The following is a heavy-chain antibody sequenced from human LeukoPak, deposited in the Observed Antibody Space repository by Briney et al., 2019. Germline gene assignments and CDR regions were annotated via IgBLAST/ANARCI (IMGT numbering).Heavy chain of an antibody. CDR1: GFTLSSYS. V-gene: IGHV3-21*01. J-gene: IGHJ4*02. D-gene: IGHD3-10*01. CDR2: ISSSSGYI. Sequence: GGSLRLSCAASGFTLSSYSMNWVRQAPGKGLEWVSSISSSSGYIYYADSVKGRFTISRDNAKNSLYLQMNSLRAEDTAVYYCARYGSGSYYYDYWGQGTLVTVSS. CDR3: ARYGSGSYYYDY.